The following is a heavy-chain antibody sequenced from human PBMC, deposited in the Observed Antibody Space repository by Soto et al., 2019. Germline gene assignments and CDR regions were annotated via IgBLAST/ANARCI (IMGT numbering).Heavy chain of an antibody. V-gene: IGHV3-48*03. CDR2: ISSSGSTI. Sequence: GGSLILSCAASGFTFSSYGMNWVHQAPGKGLEWVSYISSSGSTIYYADSVKGRFTISRDNAKNSLYLQMNSLRAEDTAVYYCARDGLSLDVWGQGTTVTLSS. CDR3: ARDGLSLDV. CDR1: GFTFSSYG. J-gene: IGHJ6*02.